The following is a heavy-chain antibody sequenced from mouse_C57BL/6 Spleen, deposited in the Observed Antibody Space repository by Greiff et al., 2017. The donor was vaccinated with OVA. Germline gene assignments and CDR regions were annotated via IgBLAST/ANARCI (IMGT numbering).Heavy chain of an antibody. CDR3: ARTSLYYGSSYWYFDV. CDR2: ILPGSGST. J-gene: IGHJ1*03. V-gene: IGHV1-9*01. Sequence: VQLQQSGAELMKPGASVKLSCKATGYTFTGYWIEWVKQRPGHGLEWIGEILPGSGSTNYNEKFKGKATFTADTSSNTAYMQLSSLTTEDSAIYYCARTSLYYGSSYWYFDVWGTGTTVTVSS. CDR1: GYTFTGYW. D-gene: IGHD1-1*01.